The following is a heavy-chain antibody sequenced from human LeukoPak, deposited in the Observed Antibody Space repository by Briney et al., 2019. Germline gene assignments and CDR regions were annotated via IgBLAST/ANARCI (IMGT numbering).Heavy chain of an antibody. D-gene: IGHD1-26*01. CDR3: ARENLGGSYCFDY. J-gene: IGHJ4*02. V-gene: IGHV1-2*02. Sequence: ASVKVSCKASGYTFTGYYIHWVRQAPGQGLEWMGWINPNSGGTNYAQKFQGRVTMTRDTSISTAYMELSRLRSDDTAVYYCARENLGGSYCFDYWGQGTLVTVSS. CDR2: INPNSGGT. CDR1: GYTFTGYY.